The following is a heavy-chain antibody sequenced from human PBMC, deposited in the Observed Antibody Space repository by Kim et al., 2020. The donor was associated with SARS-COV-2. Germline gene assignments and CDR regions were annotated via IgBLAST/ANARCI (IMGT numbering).Heavy chain of an antibody. J-gene: IGHJ3*02. Sequence: YSPSFQGQVTISADKSISTAYLQWSSLKASDTAMYYCASAIAVAEDAFDIWGQGTMVTVSS. D-gene: IGHD6-19*01. CDR3: ASAIAVAEDAFDI. V-gene: IGHV5-51*01.